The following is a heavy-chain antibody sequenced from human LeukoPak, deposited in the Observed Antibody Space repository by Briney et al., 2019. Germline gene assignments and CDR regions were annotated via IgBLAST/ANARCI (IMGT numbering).Heavy chain of an antibody. J-gene: IGHJ4*02. CDR2: INPNTGGT. D-gene: IGHD6-13*01. CDR3: ARALYTSRSYLATFSPTNFDY. CDR1: GYTFTDYY. V-gene: IGHV1-2*02. Sequence: ASVKVSCKASGYTFTDYYMHWVRQAPGQGLEWMGWINPNTGGTNYAQKFQGRVTMTRDTSISTPYMELSWLRSDDTAVYYCARALYTSRSYLATFSPTNFDYWGQGTLVTVSS.